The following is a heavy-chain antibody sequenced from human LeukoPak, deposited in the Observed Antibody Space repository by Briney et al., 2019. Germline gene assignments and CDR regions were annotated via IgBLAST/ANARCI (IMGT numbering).Heavy chain of an antibody. CDR2: INPNSGGT. CDR3: ARLPRYCSSTSCYGYYYYGMDV. CDR1: GYTFTGYY. J-gene: IGHJ6*02. V-gene: IGHV1-2*02. Sequence: GASVKVSCKASGYTFTGYYMHWVRQAPGQGLEWMGWINPNSGGTNYAQKFQGRVTMTRDTSISTAYMELSRLRSDDTAVYYCARLPRYCSSTSCYGYYYYGMDVWGQGTTVTVSS. D-gene: IGHD2-2*01.